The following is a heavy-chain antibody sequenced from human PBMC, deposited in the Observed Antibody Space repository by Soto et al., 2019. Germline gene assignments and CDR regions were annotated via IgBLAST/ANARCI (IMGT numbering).Heavy chain of an antibody. CDR3: RRQHLVIPVVSEIDY. J-gene: IGHJ4*02. D-gene: IGHD3-16*02. CDR2: IRSKAYSYAT. V-gene: IGHV3-73*01. Sequence: GGSLRLSCATSGFTFGGSDIHWVRQASGKGLEWVGRIRSKAYSYATVYAASVKGRFTISRDDSKNMAYLQMNSLRTEDTAVYFCRRQHLVIPVVSEIDYWAQGSLVTVSS. CDR1: GFTFGGSD.